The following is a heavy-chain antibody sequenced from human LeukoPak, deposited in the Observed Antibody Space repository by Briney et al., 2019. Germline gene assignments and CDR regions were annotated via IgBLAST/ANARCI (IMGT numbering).Heavy chain of an antibody. V-gene: IGHV4-59*01. CDR3: ARGSRAFDY. Sequence: SETLSLTCTVSGGSISSYYWSWIRQPPGKGLEWIGYIYYSGSTNYNPSLKSRVTISVDTSKNQFSLKLSSVTAADTAVYYCARGSRAFDYWGQGTLVTVSS. J-gene: IGHJ4*02. CDR2: IYYSGST. CDR1: GGSISSYY. D-gene: IGHD1-26*01.